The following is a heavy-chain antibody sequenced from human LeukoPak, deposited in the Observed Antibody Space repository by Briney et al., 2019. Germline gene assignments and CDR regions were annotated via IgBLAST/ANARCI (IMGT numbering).Heavy chain of an antibody. J-gene: IGHJ4*02. V-gene: IGHV4-59*01. D-gene: IGHD3-3*01. CDR1: WVEISRYY. CDR3: ATMKAVRVNDFWSGYPDY. Sequence: SETLSFTCTVSWVEISRYYWIWLRQPPGKGLEWIGYIYYSGSTNYNPSLKGRVTISVDTSKNQFSLKLSSVTAADTAVYYCATMKAVRVNDFWSGYPDYWGQGTLVTVSS. CDR2: IYYSGST.